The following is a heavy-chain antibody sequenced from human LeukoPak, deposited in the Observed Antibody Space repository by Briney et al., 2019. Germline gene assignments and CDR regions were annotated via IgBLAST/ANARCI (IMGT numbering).Heavy chain of an antibody. CDR1: GFTFSSYT. D-gene: IGHD6-19*01. J-gene: IGHJ4*02. CDR2: ISYDGSNK. CDR3: ARHAVYAGSGWSFDY. V-gene: IGHV3-30-3*01. Sequence: GRSLRLSCTASGFTFSSYTMHWVRQAPGKGLEWVAVISYDGSNKYYADSVKGRFTISGDTSKNTLYLQMSGLRAEDTAVYYCARHAVYAGSGWSFDYWGQGTLVTVSS.